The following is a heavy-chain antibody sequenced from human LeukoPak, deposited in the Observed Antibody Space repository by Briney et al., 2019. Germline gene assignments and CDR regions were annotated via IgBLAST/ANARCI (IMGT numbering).Heavy chain of an antibody. D-gene: IGHD2-15*01. CDR1: GFTFSTYA. CDR3: AKSPVSTCRGSFCYPFDY. V-gene: IGHV3-23*01. Sequence: GGSLRLSCAASGFTFSTYAMSWVRQIPGKGLEWVSAISGSDDGTYYADSVKGRFTISRDNSRNTLYLQMNTLRAEDTAVYFCAKSPVSTCRGSFCYPFDYWGQGNLVTVSS. CDR2: ISGSDDGT. J-gene: IGHJ4*02.